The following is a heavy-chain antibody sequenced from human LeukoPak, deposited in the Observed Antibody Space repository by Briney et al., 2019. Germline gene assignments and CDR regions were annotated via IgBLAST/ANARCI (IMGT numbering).Heavy chain of an antibody. D-gene: IGHD1-1*01. CDR2: ISYDGSNK. V-gene: IGHV3-30-3*01. J-gene: IGHJ4*02. Sequence: GGSLRLSCAASGFTFSSYAMHWVRQAPGKGLEWVAVISYDGSNKYYADSVKGRFTISRDNSKNTLYLQMNGLRAEDTAVYYCARGDRRLDYWGQGTLVTVSS. CDR1: GFTFSSYA. CDR3: ARGDRRLDY.